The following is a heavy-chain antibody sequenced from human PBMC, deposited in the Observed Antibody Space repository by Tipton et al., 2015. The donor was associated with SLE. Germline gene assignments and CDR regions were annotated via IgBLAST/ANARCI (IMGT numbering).Heavy chain of an antibody. V-gene: IGHV4-59*12. CDR3: AREGGYAGSGSYGTV. CDR1: GGSIIPYY. J-gene: IGHJ6*02. Sequence: LRLSCTVSGGSIIPYYWHWIRQSPGKGLEWIGYIFYTGGTNYNPSLKSRVTMLVDASKNQFSLKLSSVTAADTAVYFCAREGGYAGSGSYGTVWGQGTTVTVSS. D-gene: IGHD3-10*01. CDR2: IFYTGGT.